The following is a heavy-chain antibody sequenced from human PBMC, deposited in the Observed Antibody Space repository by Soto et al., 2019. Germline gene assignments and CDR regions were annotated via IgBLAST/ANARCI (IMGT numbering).Heavy chain of an antibody. CDR3: AYDSSGYLGY. V-gene: IGHV1-3*01. D-gene: IGHD3-22*01. Sequence: ASVKVSCKASGYTFTTYAMHWVRQAPGQRLEWMGWINVGNGNTKYSQKFQGRVTITRDTSASTAHMELSSLRSEDTAVYYCAYDSSGYLGYWGQGTLVTVSS. J-gene: IGHJ4*02. CDR2: INVGNGNT. CDR1: GYTFTTYA.